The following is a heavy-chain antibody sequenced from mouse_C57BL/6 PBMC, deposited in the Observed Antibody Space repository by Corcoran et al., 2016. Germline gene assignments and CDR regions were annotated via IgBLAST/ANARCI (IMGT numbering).Heavy chain of an antibody. CDR3: ARQDYGSSSFDY. D-gene: IGHD1-1*01. J-gene: IGHJ3*01. CDR2: INTYSGVP. CDR1: GYTFTTYG. V-gene: IGHV9-3*01. Sequence: QIQLVQSGPELKKPGETVKISCKASGYTFTTYGMSWVKQAPGKVLKWMGWINTYSGVPTYADDFKGRFAFSLETSASTAYLQINNLKNEDTATYFCARQDYGSSSFDYWGQGTLVTVSA.